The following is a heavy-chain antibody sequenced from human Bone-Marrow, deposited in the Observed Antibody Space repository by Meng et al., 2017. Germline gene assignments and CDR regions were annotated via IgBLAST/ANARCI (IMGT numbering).Heavy chain of an antibody. CDR1: GFTFSSYW. CDR2: ISGSGGST. V-gene: IGHV3-23*01. Sequence: GESLKISCTASGFTFSSYWMSWVRQAPGKGLEWVSAISGSGGSTYYADSVKGRFTISRDNSKNTLYLQMNSLRAEDTAVYYCAVAVAGMAGDDAFDIWGQGTMVTVS. J-gene: IGHJ3*02. CDR3: AVAVAGMAGDDAFDI. D-gene: IGHD6-19*01.